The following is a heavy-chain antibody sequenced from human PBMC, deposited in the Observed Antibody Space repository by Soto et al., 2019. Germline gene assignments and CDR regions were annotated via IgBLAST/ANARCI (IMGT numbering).Heavy chain of an antibody. V-gene: IGHV3-30*03. D-gene: IGHD6-19*01. CDR2: VLYDGSNK. J-gene: IGHJ4*02. Sequence: QVQLVESGGGVVQPGRSLRLSCAASGFIFSSRAMHWVRQAPGKGLDWVAVVLYDGSNKYYADSVRGPFTISRDNSKNTLYMEMNRLRGEDTAVYYFARDSTRGWSNFDHWGQGTLVTVSS. CDR3: ARDSTRGWSNFDH. CDR1: GFIFSSRA.